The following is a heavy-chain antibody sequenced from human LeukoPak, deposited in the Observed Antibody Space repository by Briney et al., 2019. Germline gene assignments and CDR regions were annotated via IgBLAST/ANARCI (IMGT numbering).Heavy chain of an antibody. CDR1: GGSIRSSYYY. CDR2: INHSGIT. Sequence: PSETLSLTCTVSGGSIRSSYYYWSWIRQPPGKGLEWIGEINHSGITNYNPSLKSRVTISADTSKNQFSLKLTSVTAADTAVYYCANPARDFADSGAITWWGQGTLVTVSS. CDR3: ANPARDFADSGAITW. D-gene: IGHD4-17*01. V-gene: IGHV4-39*07. J-gene: IGHJ4*02.